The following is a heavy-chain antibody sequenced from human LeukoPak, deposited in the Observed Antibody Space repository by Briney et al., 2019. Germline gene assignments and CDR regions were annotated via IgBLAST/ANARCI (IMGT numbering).Heavy chain of an antibody. V-gene: IGHV3-7*01. CDR2: IRPDGSGK. Sequence: GGSLRLSCEVSGFTFSNYYMTWVRQPPGMGLQWVANIRPDGSGKFYEDSVKGRFTISRDNAKNSLFLQIDSLRAEDMAVYYCARFNYGSGSYYIDYWGQGTLVTVSS. CDR1: GFTFSNYY. CDR3: ARFNYGSGSYYIDY. J-gene: IGHJ4*02. D-gene: IGHD3-10*01.